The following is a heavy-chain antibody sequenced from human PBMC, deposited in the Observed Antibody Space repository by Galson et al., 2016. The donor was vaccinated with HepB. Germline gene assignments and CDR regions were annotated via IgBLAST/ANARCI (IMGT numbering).Heavy chain of an antibody. V-gene: IGHV3-53*01. Sequence: SLRLSCAGSGFTFHSYAMSWVRQGPGKGLEWVPLIYSGGSTHYADSVKGRFTISRDNAKNTLYLQMNNLRAEDTAVYYYASSGYSGSWGQGTLVTVSS. D-gene: IGHD6-13*01. CDR2: IYSGGST. CDR3: ASSGYSGS. CDR1: GFTFHSYA. J-gene: IGHJ4*02.